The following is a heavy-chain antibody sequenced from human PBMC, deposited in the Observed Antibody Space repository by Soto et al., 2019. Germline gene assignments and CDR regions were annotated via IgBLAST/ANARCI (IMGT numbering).Heavy chain of an antibody. V-gene: IGHV3-21*01. CDR3: ARFGGGVIVVVPAAMFAFDI. D-gene: IGHD2-2*01. J-gene: IGHJ3*02. Sequence: PGGSLRLSCAASGFTFGTFAMSWVRQTPGKGLEWISVITSGADHTSYYVDSVKGRFTISRDNAKNSLYLQMNSLRAEDTAVYYCARFGGGVIVVVPAAMFAFDIWGQGTMVTVSS. CDR1: GFTFGTFA. CDR2: ITSGADHT.